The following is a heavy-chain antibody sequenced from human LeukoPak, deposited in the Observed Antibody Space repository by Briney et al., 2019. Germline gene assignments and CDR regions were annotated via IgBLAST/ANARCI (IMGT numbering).Heavy chain of an antibody. Sequence: SVKVFCKASGRTFSSYGISWVRQAPAQGLEGMGRIVPISGTANYVQNFQGRVTITTDESTSTAYMELSSLRSEDTAVYYCARDLVGSSWAFDYWGQGTLVTVSS. CDR2: IVPISGTA. D-gene: IGHD6-13*01. CDR1: GRTFSSYG. J-gene: IGHJ4*02. CDR3: ARDLVGSSWAFDY. V-gene: IGHV1-69*05.